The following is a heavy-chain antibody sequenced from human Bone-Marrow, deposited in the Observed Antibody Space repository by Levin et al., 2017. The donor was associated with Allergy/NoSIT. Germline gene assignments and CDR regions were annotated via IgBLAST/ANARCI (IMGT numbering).Heavy chain of an antibody. CDR2: IYDTGNT. D-gene: IGHD3-16*02. CDR1: GGSISSDN. J-gene: IGHJ4*02. V-gene: IGHV4-59*01. CDR3: ARFVWGSYRGFDY. Sequence: GSLRLSCTVSGGSISSDNWSWIRQPPGKGLEWIGYIYDTGNTNYNRSLKSRVTLSVDTSKNQFSLKLSSVTPADTAVYYCARFVWGSYRGFDYWGQGTLVTVSS.